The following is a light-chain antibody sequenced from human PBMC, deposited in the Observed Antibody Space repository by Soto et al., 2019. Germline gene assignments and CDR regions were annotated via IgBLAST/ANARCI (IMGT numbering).Light chain of an antibody. Sequence: DIHMTQSPSTLSASVGSTVTVICRASQSVSGWLAWYQQQPGEAPKLLIYDASALPRGVPSRFSGSGSGTKFTLTIASLQPDDFATYYCQQYETFSGTFGPGTKVDIK. V-gene: IGKV1-5*02. CDR2: DAS. CDR3: QQYETFSGT. J-gene: IGKJ1*01. CDR1: QSVSGW.